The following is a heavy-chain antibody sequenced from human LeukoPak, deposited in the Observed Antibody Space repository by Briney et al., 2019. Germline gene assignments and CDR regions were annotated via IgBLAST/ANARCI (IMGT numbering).Heavy chain of an antibody. Sequence: GGSLRLSCAASGFTFSDYYMSWIRQAPGKGLEWVSYISSSGSTIYYADSVKGRFTISRDNAKNSLYQQMNSLRAEDTAVYYCAFGFLVVYYYGMDVWGQGTTVTVSS. CDR3: AFGFLVVYYYGMDV. J-gene: IGHJ6*02. CDR1: GFTFSDYY. D-gene: IGHD3-16*01. CDR2: ISSSGSTI. V-gene: IGHV3-11*01.